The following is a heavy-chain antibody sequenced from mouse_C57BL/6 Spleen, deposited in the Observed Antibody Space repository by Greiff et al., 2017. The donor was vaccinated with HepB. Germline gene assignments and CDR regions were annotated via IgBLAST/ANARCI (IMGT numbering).Heavy chain of an antibody. V-gene: IGHV1-64*01. J-gene: IGHJ4*01. Sequence: QVQLQQPGAELVKPGASVKLSCKASGYTFTSYWMHWVKQRPGQGLEWIGMIHPNSGSTNYNEKFKSKATLTVDKSSSTAYMQLSSLASEDSAVYYCARSYSDAMDYWGQGTSVTVSS. CDR2: IHPNSGST. D-gene: IGHD2-12*01. CDR3: ARSYSDAMDY. CDR1: GYTFTSYW.